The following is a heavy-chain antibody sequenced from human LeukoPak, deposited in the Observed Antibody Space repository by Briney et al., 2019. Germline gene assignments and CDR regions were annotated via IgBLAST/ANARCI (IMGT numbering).Heavy chain of an antibody. CDR1: GYTFTDYY. CDR2: INPNSGGT. Sequence: ASVKVSCKASGYTFTDYYMHWVGQAPGQGLEWMGWINPNSGGTNYAQKFQGRVTMTRDTSISTAYMELSRLRSDDTAVYYCARRGSSWYYFDYWGQGTLVTVSS. D-gene: IGHD6-13*01. J-gene: IGHJ4*02. V-gene: IGHV1-2*02. CDR3: ARRGSSWYYFDY.